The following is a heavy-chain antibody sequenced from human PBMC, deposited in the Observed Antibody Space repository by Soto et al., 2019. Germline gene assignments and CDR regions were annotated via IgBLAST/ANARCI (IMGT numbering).Heavy chain of an antibody. CDR1: GGSISSVDYY. J-gene: IGHJ4*02. CDR3: ARSMFGELGY. D-gene: IGHD3-10*02. CDR2: IHYSRGT. V-gene: IGHV4-30-4*02. Sequence: SETLSLTCTVSGGSISSVDYYWSWIRQPPGKGLEWVGHIHYSRGTDYDPSLKSRLTISPDTSKNLFSLKLSSVTAADTAVYYCARSMFGELGYWGQGTLVTVSS.